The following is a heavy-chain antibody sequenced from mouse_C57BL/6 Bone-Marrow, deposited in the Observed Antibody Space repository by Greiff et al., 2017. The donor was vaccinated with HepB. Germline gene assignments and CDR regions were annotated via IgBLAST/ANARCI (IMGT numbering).Heavy chain of an antibody. Sequence: VQLQESGAELVKPGASVKMSCKASGYTFTTYPIEWMKQNHGKSLEWIGNFHPYNDDTKYNEKFKGKATLTVEKSSSTVYLELSRLTSDDSAVYYCARGHYYGSSYYAMDYWGQGTSVTVSS. CDR2: FHPYNDDT. D-gene: IGHD1-1*01. CDR3: ARGHYYGSSYYAMDY. CDR1: GYTFTTYP. J-gene: IGHJ4*01. V-gene: IGHV1-47*01.